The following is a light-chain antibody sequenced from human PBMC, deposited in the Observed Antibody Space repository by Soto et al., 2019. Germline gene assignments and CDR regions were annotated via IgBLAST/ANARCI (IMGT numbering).Light chain of an antibody. CDR1: SSDVGGYKY. CDR3: SSYTSSTTYV. J-gene: IGLJ1*01. Sequence: QSALTQPASVSGSPGQSITISCTGTSSDVGGYKYVSWYQHHPGKGPKLMLYDVSNRPSGVSNRFSGSKSGNTASLTISGLQAEDEADYYCSSYTSSTTYVFGTWTKLTVL. CDR2: DVS. V-gene: IGLV2-14*01.